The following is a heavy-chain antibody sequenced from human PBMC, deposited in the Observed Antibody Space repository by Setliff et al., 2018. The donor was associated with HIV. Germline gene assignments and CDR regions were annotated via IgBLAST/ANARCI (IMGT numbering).Heavy chain of an antibody. J-gene: IGHJ6*03. CDR3: AREPDITGTGDYYMDV. CDR1: GFTFSSYW. V-gene: IGHV3-7*03. CDR2: IKQDGSEK. D-gene: IGHD1-20*01. Sequence: PGGSLRLSCAASGFTFSSYWMSWVRQAPGKGLEWVANIKQDGSEKYYVDSVKGRFTISRDNAKNSLYLQMNSLRAEDTAVYYCAREPDITGTGDYYMDVWGKGTTVTVSS.